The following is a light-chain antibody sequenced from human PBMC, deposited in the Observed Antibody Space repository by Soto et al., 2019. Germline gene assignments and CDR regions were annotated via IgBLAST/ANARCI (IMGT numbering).Light chain of an antibody. CDR1: QSVSSN. CDR2: GAS. V-gene: IGKV3-15*01. CDR3: QQYGSSRT. J-gene: IGKJ5*01. Sequence: EIVMTQSPATPSVSPGERATLSCRASQSVSSNLAWYQQKPGQAPRLLIYGASTRATGIPARFSGSGSGTDFTLTISRLEPEDFAVYYCQQYGSSRTFGQGTRLEIK.